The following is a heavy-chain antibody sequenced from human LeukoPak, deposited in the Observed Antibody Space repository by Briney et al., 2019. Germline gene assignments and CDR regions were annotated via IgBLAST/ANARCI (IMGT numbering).Heavy chain of an antibody. J-gene: IGHJ4*02. D-gene: IGHD3-9*01. CDR1: GGSFSGYY. V-gene: IGHV4-34*01. Sequence: SETLSLTCAVYGGSFSGYYWSWIRQPPGKGLEWIGEINHSGSTNYNPSLKSRVTISVDTSKNHFSLKLSSVTAADTAVYYCARGLRGTRYDILTGNFDYWGQGTLVTVSS. CDR3: ARGLRGTRYDILTGNFDY. CDR2: INHSGST.